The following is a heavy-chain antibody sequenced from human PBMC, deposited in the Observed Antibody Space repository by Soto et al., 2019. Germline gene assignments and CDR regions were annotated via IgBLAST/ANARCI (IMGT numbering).Heavy chain of an antibody. CDR2: ISGSGGST. V-gene: IGHV3-23*01. D-gene: IGHD6-13*01. J-gene: IGHJ4*02. CDR3: AKGSLVAAAGTPPGCNDY. CDR1: GFTFSSYA. Sequence: GGSLRLSCAASGFTFSSYAMSWVRQAPGKGLEWVSAISGSGGSTYYADSVKGRFTISRDNSKNTLYLQMNSLRAEDTAVYYCAKGSLVAAAGTPPGCNDYWGQGTLVTVSS.